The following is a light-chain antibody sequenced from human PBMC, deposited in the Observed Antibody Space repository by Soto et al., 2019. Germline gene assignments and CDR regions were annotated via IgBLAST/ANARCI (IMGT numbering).Light chain of an antibody. Sequence: QSVLTQPASVSGSPGQSITISCTGTSSDVGSYNLVSWYQQHPGKAPKLMIYEVSKRPSGVSNRFSGSKSGNTASLTISGLQGEDEADYYCCSYAGSSTPVVFGGGTKLTVL. CDR1: SSDVGSYNL. J-gene: IGLJ2*01. CDR3: CSYAGSSTPVV. CDR2: EVS. V-gene: IGLV2-23*02.